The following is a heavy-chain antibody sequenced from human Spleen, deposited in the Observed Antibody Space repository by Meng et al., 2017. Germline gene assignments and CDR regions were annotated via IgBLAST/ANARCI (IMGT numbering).Heavy chain of an antibody. J-gene: IGHJ4*02. CDR2: MYYSGTT. CDR3: ARERLDRGYPDY. CDR1: GGSISSSSDY. V-gene: IGHV4-39*07. Sequence: QVEVRVSGPGLAKPSEPPSLTCTVSGGSISSSSDYWSWIRQPPGKGLEWIGTMYYSGTTYSNPSLKSLVTISVDTSKNQFSLKLSSVTAADTAVYYCARERLDRGYPDYWGQGTLVTVSS. D-gene: IGHD5-12*01.